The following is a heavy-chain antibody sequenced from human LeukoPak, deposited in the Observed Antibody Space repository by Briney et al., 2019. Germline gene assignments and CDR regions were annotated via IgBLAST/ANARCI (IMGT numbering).Heavy chain of an antibody. CDR2: IRSDGGNK. CDR3: AKGLHSGSYLDALDI. CDR1: GFTFSTYA. D-gene: IGHD1-26*01. Sequence: GGSLRLSCAASGFTFSTYAMHWVRQAPGKGLEWMALIRSDGGNKYYTDSVKGRFTISRDNSKNTLYLQMNGLRVEDTAVYYCAKGLHSGSYLDALDIWGQGTMVTV. V-gene: IGHV3-30*02. J-gene: IGHJ3*02.